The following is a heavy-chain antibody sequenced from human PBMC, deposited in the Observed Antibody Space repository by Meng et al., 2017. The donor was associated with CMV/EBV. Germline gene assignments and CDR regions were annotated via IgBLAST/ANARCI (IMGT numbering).Heavy chain of an antibody. V-gene: IGHV3-23*01. CDR2: ISGSGGST. D-gene: IGHD6-19*01. CDR1: GFTFSSYA. Sequence: GESLKISCAAPGFTFSSYAMSWVRQAPGKGLEWVSAISGSGGSTYYADSVKGRFTISRDNSKNTLYLQMNSLRAEDTAVYYCAKDTTGSGRSPFDYWGQGTLVTVSS. CDR3: AKDTTGSGRSPFDY. J-gene: IGHJ4*02.